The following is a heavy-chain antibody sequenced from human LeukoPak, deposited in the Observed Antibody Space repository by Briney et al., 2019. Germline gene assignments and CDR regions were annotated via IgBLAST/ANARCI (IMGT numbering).Heavy chain of an antibody. J-gene: IGHJ4*02. CDR1: GFTFSSYS. D-gene: IGHD3-3*01. Sequence: GGSLRLSCAASGFTFSSYSMNWVRQAPGKGLEWGSSISSSSSYIYYADSVKGRFTISRDNAKNSLYLQMNSLRAEDTAVYYCARDPAAPLRFLEWLSYIDYWGQGTLVTVSS. V-gene: IGHV3-21*01. CDR2: ISSSSSYI. CDR3: ARDPAAPLRFLEWLSYIDY.